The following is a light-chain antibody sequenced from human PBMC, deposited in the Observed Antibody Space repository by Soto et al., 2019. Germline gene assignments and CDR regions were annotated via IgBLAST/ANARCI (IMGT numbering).Light chain of an antibody. CDR1: QGVGVW. Sequence: IQMTQSPSTLSASVGEKVTITCRASQGVGVWLAWYQQKPGQAPKLLISDASDLQRGVPSRFNGSGSGTEFTLSINRLQSDDFATYYCQQYEIYSGTFGQGTKVELK. CDR3: QQYEIYSGT. V-gene: IGKV1-5*01. J-gene: IGKJ1*01. CDR2: DAS.